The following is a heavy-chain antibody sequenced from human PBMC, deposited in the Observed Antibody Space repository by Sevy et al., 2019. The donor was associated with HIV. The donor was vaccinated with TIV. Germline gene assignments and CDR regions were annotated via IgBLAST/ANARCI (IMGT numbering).Heavy chain of an antibody. CDR3: ARIPAMSPPNYGIDL. V-gene: IGHV3-11*01. D-gene: IGHD2-2*01. Sequence: GGSLRLSCAASGFSFSSFYMTWIRQAPGKGLQWVAYISSSGQTTYYADSVKGRFVVSRDNAKNSLFLHINSLRAEDTGVFFCARIPAMSPPNYGIDLWGQGTTVTVSS. J-gene: IGHJ6*02. CDR1: GFSFSSFY. CDR2: ISSSGQTT.